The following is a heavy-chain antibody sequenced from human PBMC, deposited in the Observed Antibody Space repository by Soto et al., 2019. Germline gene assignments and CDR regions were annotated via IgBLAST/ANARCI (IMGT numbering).Heavy chain of an antibody. J-gene: IGHJ4*02. CDR3: ARGNRMVTQPYYFDY. CDR2: ISAYNGKK. CDR1: GYTFTSYG. Sequence: ASVKVSCKASGYTFTSYGISWVRQAPGQGLEWMGWISAYNGKKNYAQKLQGRVTMTTDTSTSTAYMELRSLRSDDTAVYYCARGNRMVTQPYYFDYWGQGTLVTVSS. D-gene: IGHD2-15*01. V-gene: IGHV1-18*01.